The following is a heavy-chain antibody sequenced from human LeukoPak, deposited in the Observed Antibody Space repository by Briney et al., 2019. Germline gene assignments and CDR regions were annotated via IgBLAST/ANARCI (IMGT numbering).Heavy chain of an antibody. V-gene: IGHV4-39*02. Sequence: SETLSLTCTVSGGSISSSSCHWGWICQSPGKGLEWIGNIYYGGSTYYNPSLQSRVTISVDTSKNQFSLKLGSVTAADTAVYYCARDRIVGVERPVDVWGQGTTVTVSS. CDR2: IYYGGST. D-gene: IGHD1-26*01. CDR3: ARDRIVGVERPVDV. J-gene: IGHJ6*02. CDR1: GGSISSSSCH.